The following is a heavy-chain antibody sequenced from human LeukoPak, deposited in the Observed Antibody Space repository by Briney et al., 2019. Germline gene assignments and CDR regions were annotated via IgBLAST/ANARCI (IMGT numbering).Heavy chain of an antibody. D-gene: IGHD3-3*01. CDR3: ATYDFWSGTFDI. Sequence: SETLSLTCYVSGGSIRDYFWSWIRQPPGRGLEWIGYIYYSGSTSYNPSLNSRVTISEDTSKSQFSLNLSSVTAADTAVYYCATYDFWSGTFDIWGQGTMVTVSS. V-gene: IGHV4-59*12. CDR2: IYYSGST. CDR1: GGSIRDYF. J-gene: IGHJ3*02.